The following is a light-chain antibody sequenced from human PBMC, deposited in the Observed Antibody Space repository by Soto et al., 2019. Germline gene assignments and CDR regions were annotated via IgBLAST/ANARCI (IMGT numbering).Light chain of an antibody. CDR3: QQYNSYPRT. Sequence: DIQMTQPPSTPSASIGDRLTMTCRASQSISTWLAWYQQRPGKAPRPLIYKTSNLESGVPSRFSGSGSGTEFTLTISSLQPDDFATYYCQQYNSYPRTFGQGTKVDIK. J-gene: IGKJ1*01. V-gene: IGKV1-5*03. CDR2: KTS. CDR1: QSISTW.